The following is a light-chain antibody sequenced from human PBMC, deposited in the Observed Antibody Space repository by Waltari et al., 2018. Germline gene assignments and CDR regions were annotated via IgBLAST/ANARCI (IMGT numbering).Light chain of an antibody. J-gene: IGLJ1*01. V-gene: IGLV1-40*01. Sequence: QSVLTQPPSVSGAPGQRVTISCTGRSSNIGAGYDVHWYQQLLGPAPNLLIYGNSNRPSGVPDRFSGSKSGTSASLAITGLQAEDEADYYCQSYDSSLSVYVFGTGTKVTVL. CDR1: SSNIGAGYD. CDR2: GNS. CDR3: QSYDSSLSVYV.